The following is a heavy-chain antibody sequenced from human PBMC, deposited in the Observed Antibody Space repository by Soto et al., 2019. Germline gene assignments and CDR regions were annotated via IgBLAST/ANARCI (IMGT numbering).Heavy chain of an antibody. CDR1: GYTFTNYD. CDR3: ARSDYGDLDY. V-gene: IGHV1-8*01. CDR2: VNPKTGNT. J-gene: IGHJ4*02. Sequence: QVKQVQSGSEVKKPGASVKVSCKASGYTFTNYDLHWVRQASGQGLEWMGWVNPKTGNTAYAQKFQGRVTMSRDTSVTAAYMELSSLTSEDTAVYFCARSDYGDLDYWGQGTRVTVSS. D-gene: IGHD4-17*01.